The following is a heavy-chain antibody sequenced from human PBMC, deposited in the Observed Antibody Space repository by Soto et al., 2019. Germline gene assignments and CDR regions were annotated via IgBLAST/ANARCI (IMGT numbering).Heavy chain of an antibody. J-gene: IGHJ4*02. CDR2: IIPILGIA. CDR3: VKGEYYYDGSAYYTFDY. CDR1: GGTFSSYT. V-gene: IGHV1-69*02. D-gene: IGHD3-22*01. Sequence: SVKVSCKASGGTFSSYTISWVRQALGQGLEWMGRIIPILGIANYAQKFQGRVTITADKSTSTAYMELSSLRSEDTAVYYCVKGEYYYDGSAYYTFDYWGQGRMVTVSS.